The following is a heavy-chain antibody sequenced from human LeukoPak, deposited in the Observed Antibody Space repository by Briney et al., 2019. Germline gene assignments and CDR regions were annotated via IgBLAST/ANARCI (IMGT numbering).Heavy chain of an antibody. D-gene: IGHD2-2*01. Sequence: PAETLSLTCTASGCSISSYYWSWIRQPPGKGLGWIGYIYTSGSTNYKPSLKSRVTISVDTSKNAFSLKLSSVSGADTAVYYCARQALPAASSPIDYWGQGTLATVSS. CDR1: GCSISSYY. V-gene: IGHV4-4*09. J-gene: IGHJ4*02. CDR2: IYTSGST. CDR3: ARQALPAASSPIDY.